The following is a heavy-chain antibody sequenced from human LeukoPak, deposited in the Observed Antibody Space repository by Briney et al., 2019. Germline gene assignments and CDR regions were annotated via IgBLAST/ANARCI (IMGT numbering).Heavy chain of an antibody. CDR3: ARGAVAGSTFGAYYYYGMDV. CDR1: RYTFTRYY. V-gene: IGHV1-2*06. Sequence: GASVKVSCKASRYTFTRYYMHWLRQAPGQGLEWMGRINPNSGGTNYAQKFQGRVTMTRDTSISTAYMELSRLRSDDTAVYYCARGAVAGSTFGAYYYYGMDVWGQGTTVTVSS. D-gene: IGHD6-19*01. J-gene: IGHJ6*02. CDR2: INPNSGGT.